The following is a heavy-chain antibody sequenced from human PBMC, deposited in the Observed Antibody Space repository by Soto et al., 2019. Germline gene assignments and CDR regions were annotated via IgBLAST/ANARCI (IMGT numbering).Heavy chain of an antibody. D-gene: IGHD1-7*01. Sequence: GGSLRLSCAASGFTFSSYWMHWVRQAPGKGPVWVSRINSDGSSTSYADSVKGRFTISRDNAKNTLYLQMNSLRAEDTAVYYCARDLNWNYGYYYGMDVWGQGTTVTVS. CDR1: GFTFSSYW. J-gene: IGHJ6*02. CDR3: ARDLNWNYGYYYGMDV. V-gene: IGHV3-74*01. CDR2: INSDGSST.